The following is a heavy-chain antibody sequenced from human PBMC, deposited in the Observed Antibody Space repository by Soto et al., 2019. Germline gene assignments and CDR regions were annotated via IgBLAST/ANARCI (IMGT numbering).Heavy chain of an antibody. CDR1: GGCFGGYY. CDR3: VPGRLRGERVHSDY. V-gene: IGHV4-34*01. Sequence: PSGTLSLTCTVYGGCFGGYYWSWIRQRPGKGLEWIGEINHSGSTNYNPSLKSRVTISVDTSKNQFSLKLSSVTAADTAVYYCVPGRLRGERVHSDYCSKGILVTVSS. CDR2: INHSGST. D-gene: IGHD3-10*01. J-gene: IGHJ4*02.